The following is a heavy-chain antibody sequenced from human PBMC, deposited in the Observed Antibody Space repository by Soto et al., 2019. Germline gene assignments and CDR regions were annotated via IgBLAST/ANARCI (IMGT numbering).Heavy chain of an antibody. D-gene: IGHD2-15*01. CDR3: AREGGDCSAGSCTSWFDP. CDR1: GGSISSGGYS. CDR2: IYHSGST. J-gene: IGHJ5*02. V-gene: IGHV4-30-2*01. Sequence: QLQLQESGSGLVKPSQTLSLTCAVSGGSISSGGYSWRWIRQPPGKGLEGIGYIYHSGSTYYNPSLKSRVTISVDRSKNQLSLKLGSGTATDTAVYYCAREGGDCSAGSCTSWFDPWGQGTLVTVSS.